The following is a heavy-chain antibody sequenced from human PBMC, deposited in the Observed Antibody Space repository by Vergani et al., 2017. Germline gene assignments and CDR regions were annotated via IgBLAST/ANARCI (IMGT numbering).Heavy chain of an antibody. CDR1: GFSLNTRGVS. J-gene: IGHJ6*03. V-gene: IGHV2-5*04. Sequence: QITLKESGPTLVKPTQTLTLTCTFSGFSLNTRGVSVAWIRQPPGQALDWLALIYWNDDQHYSPSLNNMVTITKYTTKNQVVLTMTNMDYVDTGTYYCVYRKTECGTTGCFYPFYHYYYMDVWGKGTTVTVSS. CDR3: VYRKTECGTTGCFYPFYHYYYMDV. D-gene: IGHD1-7*01. CDR2: IYWNDDQ.